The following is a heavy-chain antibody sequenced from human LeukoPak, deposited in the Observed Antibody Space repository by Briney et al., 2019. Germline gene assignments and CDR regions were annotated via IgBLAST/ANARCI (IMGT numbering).Heavy chain of an antibody. CDR1: GYSISRGYY. V-gene: IGHV4-38-2*01. D-gene: IGHD3-22*01. Sequence: SDTLPLLCGVSGYSISRGYYWGWIRQPPGDGLEWIGSIYYSGSTYYNPSLKNRVTISIDTSKNLFDLKLSSVTGSDMALLFCARSGYYDSSGYTILDYWSQGSLVSVLS. CDR3: ARSGYYDSSGYTILDY. CDR2: IYYSGST. J-gene: IGHJ4*02.